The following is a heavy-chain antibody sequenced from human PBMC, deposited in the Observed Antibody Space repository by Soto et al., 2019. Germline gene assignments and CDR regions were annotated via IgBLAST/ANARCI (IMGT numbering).Heavy chain of an antibody. Sequence: GGFLRLSCAASGVTFSSYAMSWVRQAPGKGLEWVSAISGSGGSTYYADSVKGRFTISRDNSKNTLYLQMNSLRAEDTAVYYCAKESQDIVVVVAASDYGDSYYFDYWGQGTLVTVSS. CDR1: GVTFSSYA. CDR2: ISGSGGST. V-gene: IGHV3-23*01. J-gene: IGHJ4*02. D-gene: IGHD2-15*01. CDR3: AKESQDIVVVVAASDYGDSYYFDY.